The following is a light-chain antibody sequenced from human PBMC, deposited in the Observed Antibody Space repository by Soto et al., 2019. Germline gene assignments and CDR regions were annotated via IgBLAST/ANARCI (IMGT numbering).Light chain of an antibody. CDR2: GVY. CDR1: QSVRSDY. J-gene: IGKJ4*01. V-gene: IGKV3-20*01. CDR3: KQYGNSPLT. Sequence: IVLTQSPGTLSLSPGERATLSCRASQSVRSDYFAWYQQKPGQAHRVIIFGVYTRATGIPGRFSGSGSGTDFTLTIRRLEPEDFALYYCKQYGNSPLTFGGGTKVDIK.